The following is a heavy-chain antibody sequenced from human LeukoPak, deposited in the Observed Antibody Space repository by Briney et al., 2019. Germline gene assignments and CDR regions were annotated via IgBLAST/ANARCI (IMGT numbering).Heavy chain of an antibody. V-gene: IGHV3-21*01. CDR3: ARIGAGSSRDY. CDR2: IVGSSST. CDR1: GFTFESYT. Sequence: GGSLRLSCAASGFTFESYTIHWVRQAPGKGLEWVSSIVGSSSTYYADSLKGRFTISRDNAKNSLYLQMNSLRAEDTAVYYCARIGAGSSRDYWGQGTLLTVSS. D-gene: IGHD6-13*01. J-gene: IGHJ4*02.